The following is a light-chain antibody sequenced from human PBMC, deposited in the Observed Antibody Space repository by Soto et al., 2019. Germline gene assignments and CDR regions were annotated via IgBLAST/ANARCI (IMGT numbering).Light chain of an antibody. CDR2: AAS. V-gene: IGKV1-39*01. Sequence: DIQMTQSPSSLSASVGDRVTITCRASQSIRSYLNWYQQERGKAPKLLIYAASTLQTGVPSRFSGSGSGTDFTLTISSLQPEDFATYYCQQSYSTPRTFGQGTTGDIK. CDR3: QQSYSTPRT. CDR1: QSIRSY. J-gene: IGKJ1*01.